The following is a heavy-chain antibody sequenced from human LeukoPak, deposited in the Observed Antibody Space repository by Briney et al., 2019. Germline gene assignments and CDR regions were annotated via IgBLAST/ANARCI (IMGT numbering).Heavy chain of an antibody. CDR1: GFTVSSNY. V-gene: IGHV3-66*02. J-gene: IGHJ4*02. D-gene: IGHD5-18*01. CDR2: TYSGGST. CDR3: ARDSGQLWLFDY. Sequence: GGSLRLSCAASGFTVSSNYMSWVRQAPGKGLEWVSVTYSGGSTYYADSVKGRFTISRDNSKNTLYLQMNSLRAEDTAVYYCARDSGQLWLFDYWGQGTLVTVSS.